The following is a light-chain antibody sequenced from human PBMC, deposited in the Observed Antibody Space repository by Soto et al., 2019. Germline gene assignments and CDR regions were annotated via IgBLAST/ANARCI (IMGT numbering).Light chain of an antibody. V-gene: IGLV2-14*03. CDR1: SSDVGAYNY. J-gene: IGLJ1*01. CDR3: SSYTRSSTYV. CDR2: DVI. Sequence: QSVLTQPASVSGSPGQSITISCSGTSSDVGAYNYVSWYQQHPGKAPKLMIYDVINRPSGVSNRFSGSKSGNTASLTISGLQAEDEADYYCSSYTRSSTYVFGTGTKLT.